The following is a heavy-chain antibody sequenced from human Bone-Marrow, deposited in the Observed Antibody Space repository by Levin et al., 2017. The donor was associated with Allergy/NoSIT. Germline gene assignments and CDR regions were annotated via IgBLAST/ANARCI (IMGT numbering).Heavy chain of an antibody. Sequence: QTLSLTCTFSGFSLSTSAMCVSWIRQPPGKALEWLARIDWDDDKFYSTSLKTRLSISKDTSKNQVVLTMTDMDPVDTATYYCARSSPGGFSYGHHFDYWGQGTLVAVSS. J-gene: IGHJ4*02. CDR3: ARSSPGGFSYGHHFDY. V-gene: IGHV2-70*16. D-gene: IGHD5-18*01. CDR2: IDWDDDK. CDR1: GFSLSTSAMC.